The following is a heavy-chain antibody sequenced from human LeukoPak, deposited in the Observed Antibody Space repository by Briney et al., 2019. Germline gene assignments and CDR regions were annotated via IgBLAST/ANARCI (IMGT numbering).Heavy chain of an antibody. J-gene: IGHJ3*02. Sequence: GGSLRLSSAASGVTFSVSGMHWVRQTAGKGLELVGRIRSKRNNYATAYAASVKGRFNISRDDSKNTVYLRMDSLKTEDTALYYCSRLEDTSPIEVALDIWGQGTVVTVSS. CDR2: IRSKRNNYAT. D-gene: IGHD2-2*01. CDR3: SRLEDTSPIEVALDI. CDR1: GVTFSVSG. V-gene: IGHV3-73*01.